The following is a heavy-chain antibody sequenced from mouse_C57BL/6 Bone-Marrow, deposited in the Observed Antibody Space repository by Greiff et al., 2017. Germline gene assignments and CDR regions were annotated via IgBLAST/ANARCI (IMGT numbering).Heavy chain of an antibody. D-gene: IGHD1-1*01. J-gene: IGHJ1*03. CDR1: GYTFTSYW. V-gene: IGHV1-72*01. Sequence: VQLQQPGAELVKPGASVKLSCKASGYTFTSYWMHWVKQRPGRGLEWIGSIDPNSGGTKYNEKFKSKATLTVDKPSSTAYMQLSSLTSEESAVYYWAFITTVVGYFEVWGTGTTVTVSS. CDR3: AFITTVVGYFEV. CDR2: IDPNSGGT.